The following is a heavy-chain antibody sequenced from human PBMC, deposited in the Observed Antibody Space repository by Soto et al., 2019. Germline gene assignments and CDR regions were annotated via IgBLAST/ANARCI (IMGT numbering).Heavy chain of an antibody. CDR1: GYTFTSYG. J-gene: IGHJ6*03. V-gene: IGHV1-18*01. D-gene: IGHD3-3*01. CDR3: ARHYDFWSGYYPRYYMDV. CDR2: ISAYNGNT. Sequence: ASVKVSCKASGYTFTSYGISWVRRAPGQGLEWMGWISAYNGNTNYAQKLQGRVTMTTDTSTSTAYMELRSLRSDDTAVYYCARHYDFWSGYYPRYYMDVWGKGTTVTVSS.